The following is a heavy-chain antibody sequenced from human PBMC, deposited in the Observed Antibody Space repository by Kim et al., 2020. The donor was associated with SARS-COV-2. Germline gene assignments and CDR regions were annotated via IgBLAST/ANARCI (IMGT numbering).Heavy chain of an antibody. CDR1: GGSISSSSYY. CDR2: IYYSGST. J-gene: IGHJ5*02. CDR3: ARDTHGDSGWFDP. Sequence: SETLSLTCTVSGGSISSSSYYWGWIRQPPGKGLEWIGSIYYSGSTYYNPSLKSRVTISVDTSKNQFSLKLSSVTAADTAVYYCARDTHGDSGWFDPWGQGTLVTVSS. V-gene: IGHV4-39*07. D-gene: IGHD4-17*01.